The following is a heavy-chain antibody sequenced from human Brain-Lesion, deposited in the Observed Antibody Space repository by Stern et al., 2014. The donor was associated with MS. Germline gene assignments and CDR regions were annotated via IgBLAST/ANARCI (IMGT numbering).Heavy chain of an antibody. CDR2: VSYSGST. CDR3: ARQSSGGYR. CDR1: GGSVRSGNF. J-gene: IGHJ4*02. Sequence: QVQLVESGPGLVQPSETLSLTCTVSGGSVRSGNFWSWIRQPPGKGLEWIGYVSYSGSTNYNPSLKSRVTISVDTSKNQFSLKLTSVTAADTAVYYCARQSSGGYRWGQGTLVTVSS. V-gene: IGHV4-61*01. D-gene: IGHD5-18*01.